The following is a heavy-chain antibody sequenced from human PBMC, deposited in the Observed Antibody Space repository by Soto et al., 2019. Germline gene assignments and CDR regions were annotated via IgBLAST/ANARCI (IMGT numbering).Heavy chain of an antibody. Sequence: PSETLSLTCAVSSGSISSSNWWSWVRQPPGKGLEWIGEIYHSGSTNYNPSLKSRVTISVDKSKNQFSLKLSSVTAADTAVYYCARDRVEGYGDYLNAFDIWGQGTMVTVSS. CDR3: ARDRVEGYGDYLNAFDI. D-gene: IGHD4-17*01. J-gene: IGHJ3*02. V-gene: IGHV4-4*02. CDR2: IYHSGST. CDR1: SGSISSSNW.